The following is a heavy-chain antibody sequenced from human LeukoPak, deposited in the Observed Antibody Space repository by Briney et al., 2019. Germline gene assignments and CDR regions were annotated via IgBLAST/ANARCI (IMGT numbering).Heavy chain of an antibody. V-gene: IGHV3-23*01. CDR3: AKDKYSPNINNWFDP. D-gene: IGHD5-18*01. Sequence: GGSLRLSCAASGFTFSSYAMSWVREAPGKGLEWVSAVSGSGGSTYYADSVKGRFTISRDNSKNTLYLQMNSLRAEDTAVYYCAKDKYSPNINNWFDPWGQGTLVTVSS. J-gene: IGHJ5*02. CDR2: VSGSGGST. CDR1: GFTFSSYA.